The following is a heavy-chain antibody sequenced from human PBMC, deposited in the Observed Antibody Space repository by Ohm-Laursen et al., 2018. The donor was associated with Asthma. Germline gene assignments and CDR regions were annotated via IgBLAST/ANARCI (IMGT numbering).Heavy chain of an antibody. J-gene: IGHJ4*02. CDR1: GFTFRNYD. CDR2: IWYDGSNK. V-gene: IGHV3-33*06. D-gene: IGHD3-22*01. CDR3: AKGDLGWYGNSAYSH. Sequence: SLRLSCAASGFTFRNYDMHWVRQAPGKGLEWVAVIWYDGSNKYYADSVKGRFTISRDNSKNTLYLQMNSLRAEDTALYYCAKGDLGWYGNSAYSHWGQGTLVTVSS.